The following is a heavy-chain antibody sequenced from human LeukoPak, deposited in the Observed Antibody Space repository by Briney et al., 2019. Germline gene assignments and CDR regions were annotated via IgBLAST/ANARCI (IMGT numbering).Heavy chain of an antibody. V-gene: IGHV3-48*04. D-gene: IGHD3-22*01. CDR3: ARDYYRSLDY. CDR2: ISGSSGII. J-gene: IGHJ4*02. CDR1: GFTFNTYT. Sequence: GGSLRLSCAASGFTFNTYTMNWVRQAPGKGLEWVSYISGSSGIIDYADSVRGRFTISRDNAKNSLYLQMNSLRVEDTAVYYCARDYYRSLDYWGQGTLATVST.